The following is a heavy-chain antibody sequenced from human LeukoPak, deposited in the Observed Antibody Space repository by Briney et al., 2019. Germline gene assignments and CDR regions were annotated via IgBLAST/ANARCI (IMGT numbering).Heavy chain of an antibody. Sequence: GGTLRLSCAASGFTFGSYGMNWVRQAPGKGLEWVGFIRSNLYGGTPEYAASVKGRFTISRDDSNSIAYLEMDSLKTDDTAVYYCTRDQTPYYWGQGTLVTVSS. CDR1: GFTFGSYG. CDR2: IRSNLYGGTP. V-gene: IGHV3-49*04. CDR3: TRDQTPYY. J-gene: IGHJ4*02.